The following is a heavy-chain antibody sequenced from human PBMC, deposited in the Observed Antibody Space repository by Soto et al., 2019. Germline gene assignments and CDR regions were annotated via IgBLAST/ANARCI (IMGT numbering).Heavy chain of an antibody. CDR1: GGSFSSYA. D-gene: IGHD5-12*01. Sequence: GASVKVSCKASGGSFSSYAISWVRQAPGQGLEWMGGIIPIFGTANYAQKFQGRVTITADESASTAYMELSSLRSVDTAVYYCAHLDSGYDDYWGQGTLVTVSS. V-gene: IGHV1-69*13. CDR3: AHLDSGYDDY. J-gene: IGHJ4*02. CDR2: IIPIFGTA.